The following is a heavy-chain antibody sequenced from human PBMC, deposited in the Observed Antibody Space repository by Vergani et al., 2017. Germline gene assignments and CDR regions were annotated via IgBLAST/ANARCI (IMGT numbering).Heavy chain of an antibody. D-gene: IGHD3/OR15-3a*01. CDR3: FFDFCAGFDSGDV. J-gene: IGHJ6*04. CDR2: IRDKDYNYAT. V-gene: IGHV3-73*02. CDR1: GFTFTDSA. Sequence: EVQLVESGGGLVQPGESLKLSCATSGFTFTDSAIHWVRQTSGKGLEWIGRIRDKDYNYATVYAVSVKGRFIISRDDLKKTAYLQMNGLTTEDTAVYYCFFDFCAGFDSGDVWGKGTTVTVSS.